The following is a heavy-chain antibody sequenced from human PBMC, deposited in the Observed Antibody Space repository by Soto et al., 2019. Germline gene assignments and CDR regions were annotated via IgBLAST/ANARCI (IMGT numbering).Heavy chain of an antibody. CDR1: GFTFSSYG. J-gene: IGHJ4*02. Sequence: GGSLRLSCAASGFTFSSYGMHWVRQAPGKGLEWVAVISYDGSNKYYADSVKGRFTISRDNSKNTLYLKMNSLRAEDTAVYYCARDEVGEFCPIDCWGQGTLVTVSS. CDR3: ARDEVGEFCPIDC. D-gene: IGHD3-16*01. V-gene: IGHV3-30*03. CDR2: ISYDGSNK.